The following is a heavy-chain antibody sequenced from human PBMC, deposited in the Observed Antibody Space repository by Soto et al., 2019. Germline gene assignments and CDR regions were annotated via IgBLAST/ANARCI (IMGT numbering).Heavy chain of an antibody. CDR2: IIPIFGTA. CDR1: GGTFSSYA. Sequence: QVQLVQSGAEVKKPGSSVKVSCKASGGTFSSYAISWVRQAPGQGLEWMGGIIPIFGTANYAQKFQGRVTITADESTSTAYMALSSLRSEDTAVYYCARSRGYSGYEPSYYCYYGMDVWGQGTTVTVSS. V-gene: IGHV1-69*01. D-gene: IGHD5-12*01. J-gene: IGHJ6*02. CDR3: ARSRGYSGYEPSYYCYYGMDV.